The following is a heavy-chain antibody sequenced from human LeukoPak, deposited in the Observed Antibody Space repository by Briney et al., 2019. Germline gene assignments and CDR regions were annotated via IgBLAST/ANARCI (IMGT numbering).Heavy chain of an antibody. CDR3: ARSPNIVATIYDY. Sequence: PSETLSLTCTVSGGSISSYYWSWIRQPPGKGLEWIGYIYYSGSTNYNPSLKSRVTISVDTSKNQFSLKLSSVTAADTAVYYCARSPNIVATIYDYWGQGTLVTVSS. CDR2: IYYSGST. J-gene: IGHJ4*02. V-gene: IGHV4-59*01. D-gene: IGHD5-12*01. CDR1: GGSISSYY.